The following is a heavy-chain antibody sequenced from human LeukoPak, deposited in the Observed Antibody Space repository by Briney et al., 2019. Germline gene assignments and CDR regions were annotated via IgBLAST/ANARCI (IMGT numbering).Heavy chain of an antibody. Sequence: SVKVSCKASGGTFSSYAISWVRQAPGQGLEWMGRIIPILGIANYAQKFQGRVTITADKSTSTAYMELSSLRSEDTAVYYCARDRGLLWFGELSSGPDYWGQGTLVTVSS. CDR3: ARDRGLLWFGELSSGPDY. J-gene: IGHJ4*02. D-gene: IGHD3-10*01. CDR2: IIPILGIA. V-gene: IGHV1-69*04. CDR1: GGTFSSYA.